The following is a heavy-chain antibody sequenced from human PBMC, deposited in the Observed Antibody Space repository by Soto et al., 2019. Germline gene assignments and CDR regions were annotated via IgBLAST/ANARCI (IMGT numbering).Heavy chain of an antibody. CDR2: ILGGSGKT. CDR3: VKGGSIGVSGDDC. V-gene: IGHV3-23*01. J-gene: IGHJ4*02. Sequence: EVQLLESGGGLVQPGGSLRLSCAASGFTFSSYAMTWVRQAPGKGLEWVALILGGSGKTYYADSVKGRFTISRDNSKNTLYLQMSSLRAEDSAVYYCVKGGSIGVSGDDCWGQGTLVTVSS. CDR1: GFTFSSYA. D-gene: IGHD6-19*01.